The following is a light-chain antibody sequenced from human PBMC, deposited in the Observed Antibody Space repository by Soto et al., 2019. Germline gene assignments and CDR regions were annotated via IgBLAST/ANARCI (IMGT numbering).Light chain of an antibody. V-gene: IGKV1-5*01. CDR2: DAS. J-gene: IGKJ1*01. CDR3: QQYNSYSWT. CDR1: QSISSW. Sequence: DIPMTQSPSTLSASVGDRVTITCRASQSISSWLAWYQQKPGKAPKLLIYDASRLESGVPSRFSGSGSGTEFTLTSSSLQTDDFATYYCQQYNSYSWTFGQGTKVEIK.